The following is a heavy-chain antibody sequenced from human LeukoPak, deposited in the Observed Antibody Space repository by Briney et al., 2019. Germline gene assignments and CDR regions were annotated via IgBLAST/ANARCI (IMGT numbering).Heavy chain of an antibody. CDR3: ARGRGSGAFDI. D-gene: IGHD2-15*01. V-gene: IGHV4-30-2*01. J-gene: IGHJ3*02. CDR2: IYHSGST. CDR1: GGSISSGGYY. Sequence: SETLSLTCTVSGGSISSGGYYWSWIRQPPGKGLEWIGYIYHSGSTYYNPSLKSRVTISVDRSKNQFSLKLSSVTAADTAVYYCARGRGSGAFDIWGQGTMVTVSS.